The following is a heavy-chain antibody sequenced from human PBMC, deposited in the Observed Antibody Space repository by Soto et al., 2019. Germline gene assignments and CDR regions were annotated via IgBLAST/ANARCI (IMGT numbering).Heavy chain of an antibody. V-gene: IGHV3-30-3*01. J-gene: IGHJ4*02. CDR2: ISYDGSNK. CDR1: GFTFSSYA. D-gene: IGHD2-15*01. Sequence: QVQLVESGGGVVQPGRSLRLSCAASGFTFSSYAMHWVRQAPGKGLEWVAVISYDGSNKYYADSVKGRFTISRDNSKNTLYLQMNSLRAEDTAVYYCARDVDGLFTLGYDYWGQGTLVTVSS. CDR3: ARDVDGLFTLGYDY.